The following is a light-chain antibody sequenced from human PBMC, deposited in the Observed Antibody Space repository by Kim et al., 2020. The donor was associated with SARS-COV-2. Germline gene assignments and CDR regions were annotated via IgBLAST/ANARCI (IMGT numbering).Light chain of an antibody. J-gene: IGKJ1*01. Sequence: LSLTPGERVTVSCRTSQRIGDNLAWYHQKLGQAPRVLIYGASTRATGVPDRFSGSGSETEFSLTISSLQSEDLGVYYCQQYDNGWTFGQGTKLEI. CDR2: GAS. V-gene: IGKV3-15*01. CDR1: QRIGDN. CDR3: QQYDNGWT.